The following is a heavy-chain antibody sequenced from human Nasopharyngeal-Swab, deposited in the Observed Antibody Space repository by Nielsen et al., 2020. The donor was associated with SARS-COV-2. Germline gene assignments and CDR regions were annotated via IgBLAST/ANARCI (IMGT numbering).Heavy chain of an antibody. V-gene: IGHV3-23*01. Sequence: GESLKISCAASGFTFSSYAMSWVRQAPGKGLEWVSAISGSGGSTYYADSVKGRFTISRDNSKNTLYLQMNSLRAEDTAVYYCDVVVTWAFGYWGQGTLVTVSS. D-gene: IGHD2-15*01. J-gene: IGHJ4*02. CDR2: ISGSGGST. CDR1: GFTFSSYA. CDR3: DVVVTWAFGY.